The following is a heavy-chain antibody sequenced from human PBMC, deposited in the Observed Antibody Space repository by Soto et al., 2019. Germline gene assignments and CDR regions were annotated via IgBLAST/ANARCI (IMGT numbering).Heavy chain of an antibody. J-gene: IGHJ6*02. D-gene: IGHD6-6*01. Sequence: QVQLQESGPGLVKPSQTLSLTCTVSGGSISSGGYFWSWIRQHPGKGLGWIGFIYYSGSTYYNPSLKRRLIISVDTSKNQFCLEQSSVTAADTAVYDCAREGAAPYYYYGMDVWGQGTTVTVSS. CDR3: AREGAAPYYYYGMDV. CDR1: GGSISSGGYF. V-gene: IGHV4-31*03. CDR2: IYYSGST.